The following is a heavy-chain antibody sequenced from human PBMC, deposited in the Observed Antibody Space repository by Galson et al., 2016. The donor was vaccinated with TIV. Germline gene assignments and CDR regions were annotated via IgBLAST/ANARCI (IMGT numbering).Heavy chain of an antibody. J-gene: IGHJ4*02. CDR3: ARGGVIRGLDF. CDR1: GYPFTDSW. V-gene: IGHV1-2*06. D-gene: IGHD3-16*02. Sequence: SVKVSCKASGYPFTDSWMHWVRQAPGEGLEWMGRIDPNSGATLYAQKFQGRVTVTRDTSTSTTYVELSRLTSDDTADYYCARGGVIRGLDFWGQGTLVTVSS. CDR2: IDPNSGAT.